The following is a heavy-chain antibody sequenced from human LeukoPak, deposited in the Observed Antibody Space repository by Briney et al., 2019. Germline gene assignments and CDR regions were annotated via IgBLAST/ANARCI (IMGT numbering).Heavy chain of an antibody. J-gene: IGHJ4*02. CDR2: IKQVGREK. CDR1: GFTFSSYW. D-gene: IGHD3-3*01. Sequence: GGSLRLSCAASGFTFSSYWMSWVRQAPGKGLEWVANIKQVGREKYYVDSVKGRFSISRDNARNSVYLQMNSLRAEDTAVYYCARDIHRYYGDYWGQGALVIVSS. V-gene: IGHV3-7*01. CDR3: ARDIHRYYGDY.